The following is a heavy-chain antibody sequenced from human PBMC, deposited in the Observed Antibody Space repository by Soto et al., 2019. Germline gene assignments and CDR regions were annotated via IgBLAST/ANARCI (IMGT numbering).Heavy chain of an antibody. CDR1: GFPFWHYG. V-gene: IGHV3-33*01. CDR2: IWSDGKKE. D-gene: IGHD6-19*01. Sequence: QVQLVEWGGGVVQPGMSLRRSCVGSGFPFWHYGMHWVRQAPGKGLEWVAAIWSDGKKESYADFVKGRFAISRDNFKDTLYLQMNSLRAEDTAVYYCARDRDGGWFHMDVWVQGTTVTVSS. J-gene: IGHJ6*02. CDR3: ARDRDGGWFHMDV.